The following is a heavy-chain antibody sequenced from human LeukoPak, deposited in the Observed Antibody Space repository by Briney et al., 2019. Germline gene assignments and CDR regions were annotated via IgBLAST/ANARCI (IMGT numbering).Heavy chain of an antibody. V-gene: IGHV3-23*01. D-gene: IGHD5-18*01. J-gene: IGHJ6*03. Sequence: GGSLRLSCAASGFTFSSYSMSWVRQAPGKGLEWVSIISDSGANTYYADSVRGRFTISRDNSKNTLYLQMNSLRAEDTAVYYCAKGSSFGLGYYYYMDVWGNGTTVAVSS. CDR2: ISDSGANT. CDR3: AKGSSFGLGYYYYMDV. CDR1: GFTFSSYS.